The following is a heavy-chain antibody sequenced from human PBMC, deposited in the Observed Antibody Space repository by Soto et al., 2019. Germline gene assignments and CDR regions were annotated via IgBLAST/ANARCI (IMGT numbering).Heavy chain of an antibody. CDR1: GFTFSSYG. V-gene: IGHV3-33*01. CDR2: IWYDGSNK. CDR3: ARSRGVTMVRGTYLDY. J-gene: IGHJ4*02. Sequence: VGSLRLSCAASGFTFSSYGMHWVRQAPGKGLEWVAVIWYDGSNKYYADSVKGRFTISRDNSKNTLYLQMNSLRAEDTAVYYCARSRGVTMVRGTYLDYWGQGTLVTVSS. D-gene: IGHD3-10*01.